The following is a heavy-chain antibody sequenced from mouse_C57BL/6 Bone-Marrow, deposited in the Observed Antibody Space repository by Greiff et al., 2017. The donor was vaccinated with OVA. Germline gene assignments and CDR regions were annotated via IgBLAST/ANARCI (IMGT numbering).Heavy chain of an antibody. D-gene: IGHD2-3*01. CDR1: GFTFSDYG. J-gene: IGHJ2*01. CDR3: ARRAPYDGYFYFDY. Sequence: EVHLVESGGGLVQPGGSLKLSCAASGFTFSDYGMAWVRQAPRKGPEWVAFISNLAYSIYYADTVTGRFTISRENAKNTLYLEMSSLRSEDTAMYYCARRAPYDGYFYFDYWGQGTTLTVSS. V-gene: IGHV5-15*04. CDR2: ISNLAYSI.